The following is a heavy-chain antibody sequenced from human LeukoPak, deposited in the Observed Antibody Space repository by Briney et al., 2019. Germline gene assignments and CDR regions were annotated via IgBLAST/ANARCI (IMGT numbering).Heavy chain of an antibody. V-gene: IGHV4-4*02. D-gene: IGHD6-13*01. CDR3: ARGPGIAAAGHGFDY. J-gene: IGHJ4*02. CDR1: GGSISSSNW. Sequence: PSETLSLTCAVSGGSISSSNWWSWVRQPPGKGLEWIGEIYHSGSTNYNPSLKSRVTISVDKSKNQFSLKLSSVTAADTAVYYCARGPGIAAAGHGFDYWGQGTLVTVSS. CDR2: IYHSGST.